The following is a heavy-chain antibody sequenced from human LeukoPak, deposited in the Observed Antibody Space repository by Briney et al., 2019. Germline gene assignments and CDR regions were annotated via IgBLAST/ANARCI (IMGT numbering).Heavy chain of an antibody. CDR3: AKLGVRYFDWFDDY. CDR2: ISGSGGST. CDR1: GFTFSSYA. Sequence: PGGSLRLSCAASGFTFSSYAMSWVRQAPGKGLEWVSAISGSGGSTYYADSVKGRFTISRDNSKNTLYLQMYSLRAEDTAVYYCAKLGVRYFDWFDDYWGQGTLVTVSS. D-gene: IGHD3-9*01. V-gene: IGHV3-23*01. J-gene: IGHJ4*02.